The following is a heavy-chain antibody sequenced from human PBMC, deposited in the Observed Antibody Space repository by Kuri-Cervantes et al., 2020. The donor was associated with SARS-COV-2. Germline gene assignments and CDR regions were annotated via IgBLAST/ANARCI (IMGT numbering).Heavy chain of an antibody. CDR3: AKDWLPDDAFDI. D-gene: IGHD6-19*01. J-gene: IGHJ3*02. V-gene: IGHV3-23*01. CDR1: GFTVSSYA. CDR2: ISGSGGST. Sequence: GESLKISCAASGFTVSSYAMSWVRQAPGKGLEWVSAISGSGGSTYYADSVKGRFTISRDNSKNTLYLQMNSLRAEDTAVYYCAKDWLPDDAFDIWGQGTMVTVSS.